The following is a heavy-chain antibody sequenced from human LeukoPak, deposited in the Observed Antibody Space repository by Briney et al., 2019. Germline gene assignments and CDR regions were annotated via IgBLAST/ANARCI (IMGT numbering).Heavy chain of an antibody. Sequence: SETLSLTCAVYGGSFSGYYWSWIRQPPGKGLEWIGEINHSGSTNYNPSLKSRVTISVDTSKNQFSLKLSSVTAADTAVYYCAREIYSSSFLTGNYWGQGTLVTVSS. CDR3: AREIYSSSFLTGNY. CDR2: INHSGST. V-gene: IGHV4-34*01. J-gene: IGHJ4*02. D-gene: IGHD6-6*01. CDR1: GGSFSGYY.